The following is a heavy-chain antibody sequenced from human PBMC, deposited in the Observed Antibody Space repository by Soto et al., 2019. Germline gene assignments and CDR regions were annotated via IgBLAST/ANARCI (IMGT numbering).Heavy chain of an antibody. V-gene: IGHV4-30-2*01. CDR2: IYHSGST. Sequence: TLSLTCAVSGGCISSGGHSWSWIRQPPGKGLEWIGYIYHSGSTYYNPSLKSRVTISVDRSKNQFSLKLSSVTAADTAVYYCARTLRNTAKWTVPRGQAPLVT. CDR3: ARTLRNTAKWTVP. D-gene: IGHD2-2*02. CDR1: GGCISSGGHS. J-gene: IGHJ5*02.